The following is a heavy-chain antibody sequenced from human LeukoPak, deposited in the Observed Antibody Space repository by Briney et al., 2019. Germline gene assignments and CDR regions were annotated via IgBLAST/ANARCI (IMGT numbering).Heavy chain of an antibody. Sequence: SETLSLTCTVSGGSISSGDYYWGWLRQPPGKGLEWIGYIYYSGSTYYNPSLKSRFTISVDTSKNQFSLKLSSVTAADTAVYYCARERRTVTTFLIDYWGQGTLVTVSS. V-gene: IGHV4-30-4*01. CDR1: GGSISSGDYY. D-gene: IGHD4-11*01. CDR2: IYYSGST. J-gene: IGHJ4*02. CDR3: ARERRTVTTFLIDY.